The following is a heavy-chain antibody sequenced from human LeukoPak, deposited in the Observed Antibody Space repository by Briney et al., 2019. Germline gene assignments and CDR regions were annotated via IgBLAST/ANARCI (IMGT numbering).Heavy chain of an antibody. V-gene: IGHV3-23*01. J-gene: IGHJ3*02. CDR3: VKFYGSEPDGVDI. Sequence: GGSLRLSCAASGFTFSTYTMNWVRQAPGKGLEWVSVITGSGGTTYYAHSVQGRFTISRDNSKNTLFLQMNSLRAEDTAVYYCVKFYGSEPDGVDIWGQGRLVGVSS. CDR1: GFTFSTYT. CDR2: ITGSGGTT. D-gene: IGHD3-10*01.